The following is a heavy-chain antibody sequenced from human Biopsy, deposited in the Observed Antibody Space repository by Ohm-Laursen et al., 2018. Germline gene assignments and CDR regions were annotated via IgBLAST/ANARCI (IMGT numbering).Heavy chain of an antibody. CDR3: VKGTQLPED. J-gene: IGHJ4*02. D-gene: IGHD2-2*01. Sequence: SLRLSCTASGFTFRKYAMSWVRQAPGKGLELVSTIGNTGATFYADSVKGRFIISRDTSKNTVYLQMNSLRVEDTAVYYCVKGTQLPEDWGQGTQVTVSS. V-gene: IGHV3-23*01. CDR2: IGNTGAT. CDR1: GFTFRKYA.